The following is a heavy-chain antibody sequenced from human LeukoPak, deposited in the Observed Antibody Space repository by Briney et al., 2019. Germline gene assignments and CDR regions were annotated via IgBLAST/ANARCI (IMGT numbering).Heavy chain of an antibody. CDR2: ISGSGGST. CDR1: GFTFSSYG. V-gene: IGHV3-23*01. D-gene: IGHD3-10*01. CDR3: AKDSGVLLWFGPDAFDI. J-gene: IGHJ3*02. Sequence: GGSLRLSCAASGFTFSSYGMSWVRQAPGKGLEWVSAISGSGGSTYYADSVKGRFTISRDNSKNTLYLQMNSLRAEDTAVYYCAKDSGVLLWFGPDAFDIWGQGTMVTVSS.